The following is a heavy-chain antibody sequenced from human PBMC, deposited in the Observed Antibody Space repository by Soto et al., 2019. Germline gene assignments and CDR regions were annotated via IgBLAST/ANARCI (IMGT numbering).Heavy chain of an antibody. CDR3: ARDLTGNPVY. D-gene: IGHD3-9*01. CDR1: GYTFNSYG. Sequence: ASVKVSCNASGYTFNSYGISWVRQAPGQGLEWMGWISAYNGNTNYAQKLQGRVTMTTDTSTTTAYMELRSLRSDDTAVYYCARDLTGNPVYWGQGTLVTVSS. V-gene: IGHV1-18*01. J-gene: IGHJ4*02. CDR2: ISAYNGNT.